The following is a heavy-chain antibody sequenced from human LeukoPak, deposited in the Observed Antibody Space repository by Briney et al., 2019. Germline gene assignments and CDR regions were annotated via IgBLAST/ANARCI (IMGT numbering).Heavy chain of an antibody. CDR2: ISGSGGST. CDR3: AKDRRRAMGPGSN. D-gene: IGHD5-18*01. Sequence: GGSLRLSCAASVFTFSSYAMSWVRQAPGKGLEWVSAISGSGGSTYYADSVKGRFTISRDNFKNTLYLQMNSLRAEDTAVYYCAKDRRRAMGPGSNWVQGTLVTVSS. J-gene: IGHJ4*02. V-gene: IGHV3-23*01. CDR1: VFTFSSYA.